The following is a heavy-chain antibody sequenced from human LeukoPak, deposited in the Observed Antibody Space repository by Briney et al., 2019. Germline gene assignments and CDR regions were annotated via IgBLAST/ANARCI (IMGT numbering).Heavy chain of an antibody. CDR2: IHVHDGNT. Sequence: EWLGWIHVHDGNTNYAQKFQDRLTMTTDTSASVAYMELRSLTSDDTAVYYCARRGPSLYDFWGQGTLVTVSS. V-gene: IGHV1-18*01. CDR3: ARRGPSLYDF. D-gene: IGHD3-10*01. J-gene: IGHJ4*02.